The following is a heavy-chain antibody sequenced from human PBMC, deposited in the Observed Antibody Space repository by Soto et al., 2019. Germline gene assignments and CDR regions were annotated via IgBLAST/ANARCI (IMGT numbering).Heavy chain of an antibody. CDR1: GGTFSSYT. CDR2: IIPILGIA. D-gene: IGHD5-18*01. V-gene: IGHV1-69*04. CDR3: ARDGYSFPFVSSRFGYYYYYMVV. Sequence: GASVKVSCKASGGTFSSYTISWVRQAPGQGLEWMGRIIPILGIANYAQKFQGRVTITADKSTSTAYMELSSLRSEDTAVYYCARDGYSFPFVSSRFGYYYYYMVVWGKGTTVTVSS. J-gene: IGHJ6*03.